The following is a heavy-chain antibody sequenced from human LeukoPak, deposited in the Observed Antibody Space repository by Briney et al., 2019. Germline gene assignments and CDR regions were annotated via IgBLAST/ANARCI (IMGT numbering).Heavy chain of an antibody. J-gene: IGHJ4*02. Sequence: GGSLRLSCAAPGFTFSSSAMSWVRQAPGKGLEWVSTISGSGGGTYYADSVKGRFSVSRDNSKNTLYLQMNSLRAEDTAVFYCAKAPISGGWYYYVDSWGQGTLVTVSS. CDR2: ISGSGGGT. V-gene: IGHV3-23*01. D-gene: IGHD6-19*01. CDR1: GFTFSSSA. CDR3: AKAPISGGWYYYVDS.